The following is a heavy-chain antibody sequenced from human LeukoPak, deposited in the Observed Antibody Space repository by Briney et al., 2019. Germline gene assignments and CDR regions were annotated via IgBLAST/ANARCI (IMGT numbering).Heavy chain of an antibody. CDR2: IYYTGT. CDR3: ARMYYDILTGYQFDY. J-gene: IGHJ4*02. D-gene: IGHD3-9*01. CDR1: GGSVTDYY. Sequence: PSETLSLTCTVSGGSVTDYYWSWIRQSPGKGLEWIGYIYYTGTSYNPSLKSRVTISADTSKNQFSLKLISVTAADTAVYYCARMYYDILTGYQFDYWGQGTLVTVSS. V-gene: IGHV4-59*02.